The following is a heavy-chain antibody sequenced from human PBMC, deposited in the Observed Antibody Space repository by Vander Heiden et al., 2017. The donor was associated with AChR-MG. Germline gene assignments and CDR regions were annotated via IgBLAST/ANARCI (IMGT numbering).Heavy chain of an antibody. CDR3: ARDPVQPAAGDY. Sequence: QVQLQESGPGLVKPSETLCLTCTVSGGSVSSGSYYWSWIRQPPGKGLEWIGYIYYSGSTNYNPSLKSRVTISVDTSKNQFSLKLSSVTAADTAVYYCARDPVQPAAGDYWGQGTLVTVSS. D-gene: IGHD6-13*01. V-gene: IGHV4-61*01. CDR1: GGSVSSGSYY. CDR2: IYYSGST. J-gene: IGHJ4*02.